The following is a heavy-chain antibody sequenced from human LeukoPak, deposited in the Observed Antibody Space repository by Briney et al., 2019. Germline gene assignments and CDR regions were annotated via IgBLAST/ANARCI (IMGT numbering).Heavy chain of an antibody. CDR3: AKDSCSSTSCYAFYYGMDV. CDR2: IRYDGSNK. D-gene: IGHD2-2*01. J-gene: IGHJ6*02. CDR1: GFTFSSYG. Sequence: GGSLRLSCAASGFTFSSYGMHWVRQAPGKGLEWVAFIRYDGSNKYYADSVKGRFTISRDNSKNTLYLQMNSLRAEDTAVYYCAKDSCSSTSCYAFYYGMDVWGQGTTVTVS. V-gene: IGHV3-30*02.